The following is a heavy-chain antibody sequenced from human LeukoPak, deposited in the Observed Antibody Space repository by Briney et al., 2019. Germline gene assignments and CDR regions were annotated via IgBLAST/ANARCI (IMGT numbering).Heavy chain of an antibody. D-gene: IGHD6-19*01. Sequence: PGGSLRLSCAASGFTFDDYGMSWVRQAPGKGLEWVSAISGSGGSTYYADSVKGRFTISRDNSKNTLYLQMNSLRAEDTAVYYCAKGYSSNFDYWGQGTLVTVSS. V-gene: IGHV3-23*01. CDR2: ISGSGGST. J-gene: IGHJ4*02. CDR1: GFTFDDYG. CDR3: AKGYSSNFDY.